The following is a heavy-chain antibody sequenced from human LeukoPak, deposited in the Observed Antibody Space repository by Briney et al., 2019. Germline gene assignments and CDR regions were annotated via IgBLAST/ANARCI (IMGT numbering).Heavy chain of an antibody. V-gene: IGHV3-20*01. D-gene: IGHD3-22*01. Sequence: PGGSLRLSCAPSGFTLEDYVMSWVRQPPRRGAEWVSGINWIGGSTGYADSVKGRFTISRDNAKSSLYLQMNSLRAEDTALYHCARDFGYDSSGYYYPGSDYWGQGTLVTVSS. J-gene: IGHJ4*02. CDR1: GFTLEDYV. CDR3: ARDFGYDSSGYYYPGSDY. CDR2: INWIGGST.